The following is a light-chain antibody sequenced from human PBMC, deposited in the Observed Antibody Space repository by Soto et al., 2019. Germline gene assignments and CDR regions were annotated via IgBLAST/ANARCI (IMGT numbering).Light chain of an antibody. CDR2: GAS. CDR1: QSVSRN. V-gene: IGKV3-15*01. Sequence: EIVMALSPATLSVSPGERATLSCRASQSVSRNLAWYQQKPGQAPRLLIYGASTRATGVPARFSGSGSGTEFTLTISSLQSEDFVVYYCHQYNNWPPWTFGQGTKVEI. CDR3: HQYNNWPPWT. J-gene: IGKJ1*01.